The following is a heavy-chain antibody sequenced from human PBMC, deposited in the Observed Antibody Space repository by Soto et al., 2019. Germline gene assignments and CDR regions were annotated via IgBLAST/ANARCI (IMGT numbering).Heavy chain of an antibody. D-gene: IGHD3-10*01. J-gene: IGHJ4*02. V-gene: IGHV4-30-4*01. CDR2: VFQSGLG. Sequence: QVQLPESGPGMVKPSQTLSLTCSVSVCSIVSVDHYWRWVRQPPGNGLEWIGYVFQSGLGYYNPSHKSRVKVSVETSITQFSLTLNSVTAAAAAVYFCASFRSLVQVPRDRFAYFDSLGQGTRVTFS. CDR3: ASFRSLVQVPRDRFAYFDS. CDR1: VCSIVSVDHY.